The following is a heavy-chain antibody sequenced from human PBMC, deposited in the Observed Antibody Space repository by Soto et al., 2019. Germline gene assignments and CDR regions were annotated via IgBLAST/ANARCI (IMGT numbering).Heavy chain of an antibody. D-gene: IGHD6-13*01. CDR2: INSDGSST. CDR3: ARVPLQQPEGNWFDP. Sequence: PGGSLRLSCAASGFTFSSYWMHWVRQAPGKGLEWVSRINSDGSSTSYADSVKGRFTISRDNAKNTLYLQMNSLRAEDTSLYYFARVPLQQPEGNWFDPWGQGTLVTVSS. J-gene: IGHJ5*02. V-gene: IGHV3-74*01. CDR1: GFTFSSYW.